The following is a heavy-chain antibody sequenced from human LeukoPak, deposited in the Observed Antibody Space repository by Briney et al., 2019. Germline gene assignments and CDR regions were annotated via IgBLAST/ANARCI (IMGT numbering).Heavy chain of an antibody. CDR3: AKDRRAGSYDY. D-gene: IGHD3-10*01. J-gene: IGHJ4*02. CDR1: GFTFTTYG. Sequence: GGSLRLSCSASGFTFTTYGMNWVRQAPGKGLEWVSAISGSGGSTYYADSVKGRFTISRDNSKNTLYLQMNSLRAEDTAVYYCAKDRRAGSYDYWGQGTLVTVSS. V-gene: IGHV3-23*01. CDR2: ISGSGGST.